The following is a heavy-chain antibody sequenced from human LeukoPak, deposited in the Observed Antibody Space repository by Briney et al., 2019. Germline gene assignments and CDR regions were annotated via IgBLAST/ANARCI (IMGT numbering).Heavy chain of an antibody. CDR3: ARYVDGLSPSNDAFDI. D-gene: IGHD5-24*01. Sequence: GGSLRLSCAASGFTFSSYEMNWVRQAPGKGLEWVSSISSSSSYIYYADSVKGRFTISRDNAKNSLYLQMNSLRAEDTAVYYCARYVDGLSPSNDAFDIWGQGTMVTVSS. CDR1: GFTFSSYE. CDR2: ISSSSSYI. J-gene: IGHJ3*02. V-gene: IGHV3-21*01.